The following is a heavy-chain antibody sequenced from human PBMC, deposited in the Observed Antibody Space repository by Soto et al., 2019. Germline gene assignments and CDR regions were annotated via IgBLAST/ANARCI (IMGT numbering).Heavy chain of an antibody. V-gene: IGHV4-39*01. CDR3: ARQRQQLPSHDY. J-gene: IGHJ4*02. D-gene: IGHD6-13*01. CDR1: GGSISSSSYY. Sequence: SETLSLTCTVSGGSISSSSYYWGWIRQPPGKGLEWIGSIYYSGSTYYNPSLKSRVTISVDTSKNQFSLKLSSVTAADTAVYYCARQRQQLPSHDYWGQGTLVTVSS. CDR2: IYYSGST.